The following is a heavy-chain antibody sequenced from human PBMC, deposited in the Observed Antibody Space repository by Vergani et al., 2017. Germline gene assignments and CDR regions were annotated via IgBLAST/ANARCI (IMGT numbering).Heavy chain of an antibody. Sequence: QVQLQESGPGLVKPSETLSLPCPVSGGSISSYYWSWIRQPAGQGLEWIGRIYTSGSTNYHPSLKSRVTMSVDTSQNQFSLKLSSVTAADPAVYYCARDSPLLYCSSTSCLFDYWGQGTLVTVSS. J-gene: IGHJ4*02. D-gene: IGHD2-2*01. CDR2: IYTSGST. CDR1: GGSISSYY. V-gene: IGHV4-4*07. CDR3: ARDSPLLYCSSTSCLFDY.